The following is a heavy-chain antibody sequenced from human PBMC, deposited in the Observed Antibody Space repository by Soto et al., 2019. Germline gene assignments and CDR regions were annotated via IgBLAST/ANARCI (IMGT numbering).Heavy chain of an antibody. V-gene: IGHV3-74*01. D-gene: IGHD3-16*01. CDR3: ARGALGSYYFDY. CDR2: IKYDATST. CDR1: GFTFNNYW. Sequence: EVQLVESGGGLFQPGGSLRLSWAASGFTFNNYWIHWVRQAPGKGLVWVSRIKYDATSTNYADSVKGRFSISRDNAKNTVYLQMSSLRGDDTAVYYCARGALGSYYFDYWGQGTLVTVSS. J-gene: IGHJ4*02.